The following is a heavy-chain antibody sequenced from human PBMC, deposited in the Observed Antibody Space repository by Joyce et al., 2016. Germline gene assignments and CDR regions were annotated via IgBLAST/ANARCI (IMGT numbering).Heavy chain of an antibody. CDR2: IYWDDDK. Sequence: QITLKESGPTLVKPTQTLTLTCPFSGFSLSTRGVGVGWIRQPPGKALEWLALIYWDDDKRYSPSLKSRLTITKDTSRNQVVLTMTNMDPVDTATYYCAHRPNSGYDPSAFDFWGQGTLVTVSS. CDR1: GFSLSTRGVG. J-gene: IGHJ4*02. D-gene: IGHD5-12*01. V-gene: IGHV2-5*02. CDR3: AHRPNSGYDPSAFDF.